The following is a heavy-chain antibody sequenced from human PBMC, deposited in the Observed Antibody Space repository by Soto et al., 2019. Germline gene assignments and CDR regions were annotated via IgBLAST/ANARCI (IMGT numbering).Heavy chain of an antibody. J-gene: IGHJ4*02. CDR3: ATSIGALNEN. V-gene: IGHV3-23*01. D-gene: IGHD3-16*01. Sequence: VHLLESGGGVVQTGGSLRLSCFTSGFTFSSSAMTWVRQAPGKGLDWVSAITGSGDGTFYADSVKGRFTISRDNSKNTLFLQMNSLTVEDTALYFCATSIGALNENWGQGTLVTVSS. CDR2: ITGSGDGT. CDR1: GFTFSSSA.